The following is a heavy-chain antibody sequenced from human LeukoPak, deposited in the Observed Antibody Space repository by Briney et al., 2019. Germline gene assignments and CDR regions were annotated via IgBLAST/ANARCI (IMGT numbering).Heavy chain of an antibody. Sequence: SETLSLTCAVYGGSFSGYYWSWIRQPPGKGLEWIEEINHSGSTNYNPSLKSRVTISVDTSKNQFSLKLSSVTAADTAVYYCARGPRWLQLRYWGQGTLVTVSS. CDR3: ARGPRWLQLRY. D-gene: IGHD5-24*01. V-gene: IGHV4-34*01. CDR1: GGSFSGYY. CDR2: INHSGST. J-gene: IGHJ4*02.